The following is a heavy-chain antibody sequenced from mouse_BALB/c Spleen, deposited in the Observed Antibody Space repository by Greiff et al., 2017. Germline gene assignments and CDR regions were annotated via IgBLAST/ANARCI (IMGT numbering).Heavy chain of an antibody. CDR1: GFTFSSYG. D-gene: IGHD1-1*01. CDR2: INSNGGST. J-gene: IGHJ4*01. V-gene: IGHV5-6-3*01. CDR3: ARLLLRYYAMDY. Sequence: EVQRVESGGGLVQPGGSLKLSCAASGFTFSSYGMSWVRQTPDKRLELVATINSNGGSTYYPDSVKGRFTISRDNAKNTLYLQMSSLKSEDTAMYYCARLLLRYYAMDYWGQGTSVTVSS.